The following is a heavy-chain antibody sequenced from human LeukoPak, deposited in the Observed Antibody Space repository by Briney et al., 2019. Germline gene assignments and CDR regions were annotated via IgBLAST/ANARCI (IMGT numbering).Heavy chain of an antibody. Sequence: GGSLRLSCAASGFTFSSYAMNWVRQAPGKGLEWVSGIAGNGGATYYAESVRGRFTISRDNSRNTLYLQMNSLRAEDTALYYCAKDGGLAVAGTGPPIDYWGQGTLVTVSS. D-gene: IGHD6-19*01. CDR3: AKDGGLAVAGTGPPIDY. J-gene: IGHJ4*02. CDR2: IAGNGGAT. V-gene: IGHV3-23*01. CDR1: GFTFSSYA.